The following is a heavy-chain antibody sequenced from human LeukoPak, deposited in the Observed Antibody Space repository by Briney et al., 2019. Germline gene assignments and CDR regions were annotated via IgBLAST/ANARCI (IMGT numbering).Heavy chain of an antibody. CDR3: ARGRGYCSSTSCPQSWFDP. CDR1: GYSFTSYW. V-gene: IGHV5-51*01. D-gene: IGHD2-2*01. J-gene: IGHJ5*02. Sequence: GESLKISCKGSGYSFTSYWIGWVRQMPGKGLEWVGIIYPGDSDTRYSPSFQGQVTISADKSISTAYLQWSSLKASDTAMYYCARGRGYCSSTSCPQSWFDPWGQGTLVTVSS. CDR2: IYPGDSDT.